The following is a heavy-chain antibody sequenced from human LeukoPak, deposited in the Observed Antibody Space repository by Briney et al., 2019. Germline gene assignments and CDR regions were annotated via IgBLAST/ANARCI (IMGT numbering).Heavy chain of an antibody. CDR2: IYYSGST. CDR3: ANHNVLRYFDWLLEGYNWFDP. CDR1: GGSISSSSYY. V-gene: IGHV4-39*01. D-gene: IGHD3-9*01. Sequence: SETLSFTCTVSGGSISSSSYYWGWIRQPPGKGLEWIGSIYYSGSTYYNPSLKSRVTISVDTSKNQFSLKLSSVTAADTAVYYCANHNVLRYFDWLLEGYNWFDPWGQGTLVTVSS. J-gene: IGHJ5*02.